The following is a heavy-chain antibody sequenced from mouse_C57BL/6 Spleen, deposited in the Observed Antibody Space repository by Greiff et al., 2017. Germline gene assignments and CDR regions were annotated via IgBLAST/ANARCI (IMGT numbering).Heavy chain of an antibody. J-gene: IGHJ2*01. CDR2: IYPGDGDT. CDR1: GYAFSSSW. CDR3: ASGDYSFDY. Sequence: QVQLQQSGPELVKPGASVKISCKASGYAFSSSWMNWVKQRPGKGLEWIGRIYPGDGDTNYNGKFKGKATLTADKSSSTAYMQLSSLTSEDSAVYFCASGDYSFDYWGQGTTLTVSS. V-gene: IGHV1-82*01.